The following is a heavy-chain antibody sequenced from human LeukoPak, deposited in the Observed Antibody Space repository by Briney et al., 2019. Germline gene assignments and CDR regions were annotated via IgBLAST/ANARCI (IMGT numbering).Heavy chain of an antibody. CDR3: AREKFDS. J-gene: IGHJ5*01. CDR2: VSYEGTIN. V-gene: IGHV3-30*14. CDR1: GFAFSNFA. Sequence: PGGSLRLSCAASGFAFSNFAMHWVRQAPGKGLEWGAVVSYEGTINYYSDSAKGRFTISRDNSNSLISLQMNDLTTEDTAVYYCAREKFDSWGQGTLVTVSP.